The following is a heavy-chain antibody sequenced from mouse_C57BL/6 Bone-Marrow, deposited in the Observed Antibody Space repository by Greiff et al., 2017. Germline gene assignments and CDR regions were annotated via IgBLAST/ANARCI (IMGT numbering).Heavy chain of an antibody. V-gene: IGHV1-55*01. D-gene: IGHD2-5*01. CDR1: GYTFTSYW. CDR2: FYLGSGST. Sequence: QVQLQQPGAELVKPGASVKMSCKASGYTFTSYWITWVKQRPGQGLEWIGDFYLGSGSTNYNEKFKSKATLTVDTSSSTAYMQLSGLTSEASAVYYCARPYYSNYWYIDVWGTGTTVTVSS. J-gene: IGHJ1*03. CDR3: ARPYYSNYWYIDV.